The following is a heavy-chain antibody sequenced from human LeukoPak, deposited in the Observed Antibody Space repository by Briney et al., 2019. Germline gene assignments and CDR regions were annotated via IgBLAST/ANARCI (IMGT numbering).Heavy chain of an antibody. Sequence: GGSLRLSXAASGFTFSAYGMHWVRQAPGKGLEWVAFIRYDGSNKYYADSVKGRFTISRDNSKNTLYLQMNSLRAEDTAVYYCAKEKISYSSSSGQGYWGQGTLVTVSS. D-gene: IGHD6-6*01. CDR3: AKEKISYSSSSGQGY. CDR2: IRYDGSNK. V-gene: IGHV3-30*02. CDR1: GFTFSAYG. J-gene: IGHJ4*02.